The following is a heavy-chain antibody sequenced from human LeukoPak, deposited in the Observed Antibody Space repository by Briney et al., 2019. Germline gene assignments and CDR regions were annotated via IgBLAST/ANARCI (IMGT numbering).Heavy chain of an antibody. D-gene: IGHD3-10*01. CDR2: IYTSGST. CDR3: ARRFGDPFDY. CDR1: GDSITSGIHY. V-gene: IGHV4-61*02. J-gene: IGHJ4*02. Sequence: SETLSLTCTVSGDSITSGIHYWSWFRQPAGKGLEWIGRIYTSGSTNYNPSLKSRVTISLDTSKNQFSLKLSSVTAADTAVYYCARRFGDPFDYWGQGTLVTVSS.